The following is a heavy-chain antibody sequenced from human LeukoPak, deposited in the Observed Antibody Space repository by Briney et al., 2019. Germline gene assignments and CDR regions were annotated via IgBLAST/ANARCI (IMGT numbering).Heavy chain of an antibody. J-gene: IGHJ4*02. CDR2: IRYDGSNK. D-gene: IGHD3-10*01. CDR3: AKDRESYYFDY. CDR1: GFTFSSYS. V-gene: IGHV3-30*02. Sequence: GGSLRLSCAASGFTFSSYSMNWVRQAPGKGLEWVAFIRYDGSNKYYADSVKGRFTISRDNSKNTLYLQMNSLRAEDTAVYYCAKDRESYYFDYWGQGTLVTVSS.